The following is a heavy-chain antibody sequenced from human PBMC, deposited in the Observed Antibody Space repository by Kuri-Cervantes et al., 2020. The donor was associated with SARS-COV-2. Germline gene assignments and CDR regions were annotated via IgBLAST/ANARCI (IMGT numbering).Heavy chain of an antibody. CDR3: AREVAGGGLGY. D-gene: IGHD3-16*01. J-gene: IGHJ4*02. CDR2: ISWNSGSI. CDR1: GFTFDDYA. Sequence: GGSLRLSCAASGFTFDDYAMNWVRQAPGKGLEWVSGISWNSGSIGYADSVKGRFTISRDNAKNSLYLQMNSLRAEDTAVYYCAREVAGGGLGYWGQGTLVTVSS. V-gene: IGHV3-9*01.